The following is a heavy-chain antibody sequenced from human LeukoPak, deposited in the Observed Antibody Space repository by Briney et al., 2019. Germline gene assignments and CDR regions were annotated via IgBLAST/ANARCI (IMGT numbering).Heavy chain of an antibody. CDR1: DYTFSNYA. CDR3: VRVIRRPRAPRNNYGIDFDY. Sequence: ASEKVSCKSSDYTFSNYANSWVRQAPGQGLEWMGWVSGYNGDTNNAQQLHGSASMTTVTSTSTAYMELRSLRYDDTAVYYCVRVIRRPRAPRNNYGIDFDYWGQGTLLTVSS. D-gene: IGHD3-10*01. J-gene: IGHJ4*02. V-gene: IGHV1-18*01. CDR2: VSGYNGDT.